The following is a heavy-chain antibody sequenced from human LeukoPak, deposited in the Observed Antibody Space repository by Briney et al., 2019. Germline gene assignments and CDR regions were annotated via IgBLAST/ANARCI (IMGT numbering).Heavy chain of an antibody. Sequence: SETLSLTCTVSGRSLSSSSYHWGWIRQPPAKGRVWIGSIYYSGSPYYNPSLKSRVPITVDTSNNLFSMKLRSVTAADTAVYYCARHADSGYYDSSGYYFIDYWGQGTLVTVSS. V-gene: IGHV4-39*01. CDR2: IYYSGSP. CDR1: GRSLSSSSYH. CDR3: ARHADSGYYDSSGYYFIDY. J-gene: IGHJ4*02. D-gene: IGHD3-22*01.